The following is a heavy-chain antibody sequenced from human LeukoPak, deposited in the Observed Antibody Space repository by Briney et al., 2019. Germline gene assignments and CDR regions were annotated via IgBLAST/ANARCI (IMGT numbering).Heavy chain of an antibody. CDR1: GGSISSYY. Sequence: PSETLSLTCTVSGGSISSYYWSWIRQPAGKGLEWIGRIYTSGSTNYNPSLKSRVTMSVDTSKNQFSLKLSSVTAADTAVYYCARTMYYDSSGHYPHYYYGMDVWGQGTTVTVSS. CDR2: IYTSGST. D-gene: IGHD3-22*01. J-gene: IGHJ6*02. V-gene: IGHV4-4*07. CDR3: ARTMYYDSSGHYPHYYYGMDV.